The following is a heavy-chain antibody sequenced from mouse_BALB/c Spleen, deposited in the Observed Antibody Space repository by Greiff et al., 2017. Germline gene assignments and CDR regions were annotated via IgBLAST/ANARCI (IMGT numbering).Heavy chain of an antibody. Sequence: EVKVEESGGGLVQPGGSRKLSCAASGFTFSSFGMHWVRQAPEKGLEWVAYISSGSSTIYYADTVKGRFTISRDNPKNTLFLQMTSLRSEDTAMYYCARSGRYDAMDYWGQGTSVTVSS. D-gene: IGHD3-1*01. CDR3: ARSGRYDAMDY. CDR1: GFTFSSFG. CDR2: ISSGSSTI. V-gene: IGHV5-17*02. J-gene: IGHJ4*01.